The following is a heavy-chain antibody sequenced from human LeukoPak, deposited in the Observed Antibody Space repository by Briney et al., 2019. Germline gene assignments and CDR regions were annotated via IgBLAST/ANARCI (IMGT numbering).Heavy chain of an antibody. D-gene: IGHD2-2*03. CDR2: ISAYNGNT. V-gene: IGHV1-18*01. J-gene: IGHJ6*01. CDR3: ARVVDIVVVPAANYGMDV. Sequence: ASVKVSCKASGYTFTSYGISWVRQAPGQGLEWMGWISAYNGNTNYAQKLQGRVTMTTDTSTSTAYMELRSLRSDDTAVYYCARVVDIVVVPAANYGMDVWGQGTTVTVSS. CDR1: GYTFTSYG.